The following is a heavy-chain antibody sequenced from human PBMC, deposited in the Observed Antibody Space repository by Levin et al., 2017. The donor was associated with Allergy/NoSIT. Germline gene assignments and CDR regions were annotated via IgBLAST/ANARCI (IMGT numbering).Heavy chain of an antibody. Sequence: GGSLRLSCAASGFTFSTHSIHWVRQPPGRGLVWVSRINTDGTSTTYADSVKGRFTISRDNAKNTLYLQMNSLGAEDPAVYYCARGLYTGSLYSFGAWGQGTLVTVSS. CDR3: ARGLYTGSLYSFGA. J-gene: IGHJ5*02. CDR2: INTDGTST. D-gene: IGHD2-8*02. V-gene: IGHV3-74*03. CDR1: GFTFSTHS.